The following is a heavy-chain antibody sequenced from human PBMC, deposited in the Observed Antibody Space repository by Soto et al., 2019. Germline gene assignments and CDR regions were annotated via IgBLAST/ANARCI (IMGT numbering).Heavy chain of an antibody. CDR2: INHSGST. CDR1: GGAFSGYY. J-gene: IGHJ4*02. Sequence: QAQLQQWGAGLLKPSETLSLTCAVYGGAFSGYYWSWIRQPPGKGLEWIGEINHSGSTNYNPSLKSRVTISVDTSKNQFSLKLSSVTAADTAVYYCARVGCDSTSCYSLFDYWGQGTLVNVSS. V-gene: IGHV4-34*01. CDR3: ARVGCDSTSCYSLFDY. D-gene: IGHD2-2*01.